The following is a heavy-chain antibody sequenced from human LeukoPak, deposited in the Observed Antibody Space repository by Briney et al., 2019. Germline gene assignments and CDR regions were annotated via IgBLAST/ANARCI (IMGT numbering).Heavy chain of an antibody. Sequence: SETLSLTCTVSGGSISSSSYYWGWIRQPPGKGLKWIGSIDYSGSTYYNPSLKSRVTISVDTSKNQFSLKLSSVTAADTAVYYCARLAYGSGSYYLTFDPWGQGTLVTVSS. D-gene: IGHD3-10*01. CDR2: IDYSGST. CDR3: ARLAYGSGSYYLTFDP. V-gene: IGHV4-39*01. J-gene: IGHJ5*02. CDR1: GGSISSSSYY.